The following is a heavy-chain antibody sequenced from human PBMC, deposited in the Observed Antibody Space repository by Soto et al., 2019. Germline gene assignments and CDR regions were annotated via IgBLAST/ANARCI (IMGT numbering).Heavy chain of an antibody. Sequence: QVQLVESGGGVVQPGTSLRLSCEASGFAFNKFGMHWVRQAPGKGLEWVAFISYDGSYQYYADSVQGRLPITRDTSMNTLRMQLNSLVRADTAVYYCAKGGEVGGVLGDPWCQGSLVTVSS. J-gene: IGHJ5*02. CDR3: AKGGEVGGVLGDP. CDR1: GFAFNKFG. CDR2: ISYDGSYQ. V-gene: IGHV3-30*18. D-gene: IGHD1-26*01.